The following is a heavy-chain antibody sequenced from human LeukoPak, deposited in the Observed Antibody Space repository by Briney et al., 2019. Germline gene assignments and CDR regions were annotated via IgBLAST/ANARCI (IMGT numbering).Heavy chain of an antibody. D-gene: IGHD4-17*01. CDR1: GYTFTGYY. J-gene: IGHJ1*01. CDR3: ARLTRLGYGDYVEYFQH. V-gene: IGHV1-2*02. Sequence: ASVKVSCKASGYTFTGYYMHWGRLGPGQGLEWMGWINPNSGGTNYAQKFQGRVTMTRDTSISTDYMELSRLRSDDTAVYYCARLTRLGYGDYVEYFQHWGQGTLVTVSS. CDR2: INPNSGGT.